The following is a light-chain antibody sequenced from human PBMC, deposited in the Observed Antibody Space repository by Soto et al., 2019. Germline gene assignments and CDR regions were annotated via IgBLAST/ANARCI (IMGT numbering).Light chain of an antibody. V-gene: IGKV3-20*01. CDR2: ATS. J-gene: IGKJ5*01. CDR3: QQYGSSPPIT. Sequence: EIVLTQSPGALSLSPGERATLSCRASQSVSSGYLAWYQQKPGQAPRLLIFATSRRATGIPDRFSGSGSGTDFTLTNSRVEPEDVAVYYCQQYGSSPPITFGQGTRLEIK. CDR1: QSVSSGY.